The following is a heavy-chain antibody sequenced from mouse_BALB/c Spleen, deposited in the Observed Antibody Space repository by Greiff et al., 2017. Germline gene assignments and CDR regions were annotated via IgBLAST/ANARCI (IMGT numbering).Heavy chain of an antibody. CDR1: GYTFTSYW. V-gene: IGHV1-7*01. CDR3: ARSTTTATYAMDY. Sequence: LEESGAELAKPGASVKMSCKASGYTFTSYWMHWVKQRPGQGLEWIGYINPSTGYTEYNQKFKDKATLTADKSSSTAYMQLSSLTSEDSAVYYCARSTTTATYAMDYWGQGTSVTVSS. CDR2: INPSTGYT. J-gene: IGHJ4*01. D-gene: IGHD1-2*01.